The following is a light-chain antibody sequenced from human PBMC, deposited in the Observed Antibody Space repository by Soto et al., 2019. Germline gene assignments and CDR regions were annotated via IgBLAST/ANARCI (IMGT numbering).Light chain of an antibody. V-gene: IGLV2-11*01. Sequence: VLTQPRSVSGSPGQSVTISCTGTSSDVGGYNYVSWYQQHPGRAPKVMIYDVSKRPSGVPDRFSGSKSGNTASLTISGLQAEDEADYYCCSYAGSYTYVFGTGTKSPS. CDR3: CSYAGSYTYV. CDR2: DVS. CDR1: SSDVGGYNY. J-gene: IGLJ1*01.